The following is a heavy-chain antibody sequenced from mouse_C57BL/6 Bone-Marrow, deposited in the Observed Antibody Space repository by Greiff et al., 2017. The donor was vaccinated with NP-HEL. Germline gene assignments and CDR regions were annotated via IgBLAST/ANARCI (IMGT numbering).Heavy chain of an antibody. V-gene: IGHV1-50*01. CDR1: GYTFTSYW. CDR2: IDPSDSYT. D-gene: IGHD1-1*01. J-gene: IGHJ4*01. Sequence: QVQLQQPGAELVKPGASVKLSCKASGYTFTSYWMQWVKQRPGQGLEWIGEIDPSDSYTNYNQKFKGKATLTVDTSSSTAYMQLRSLTSEDSAVYYCAATTVVATDAMDYWGQGTSVTVSS. CDR3: AATTVVATDAMDY.